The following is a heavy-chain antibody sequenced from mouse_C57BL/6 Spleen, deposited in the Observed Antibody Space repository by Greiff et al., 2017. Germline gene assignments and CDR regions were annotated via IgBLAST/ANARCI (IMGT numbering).Heavy chain of an antibody. CDR2: FYPRDGST. CDR1: GYTFTSYD. CDR3: ARIPDGYYRYFDV. V-gene: IGHV1-85*01. D-gene: IGHD2-3*01. Sequence: VMLVESGPELVKPGASVKLSCKASGYTFTSYDINWVKQRPGQGLEWIGWFYPRDGSTKYNEKFKGKATLTVDTSSSTAYMELHSLTSEDSAVYFCARIPDGYYRYFDVWGTGTTVTVSS. J-gene: IGHJ1*03.